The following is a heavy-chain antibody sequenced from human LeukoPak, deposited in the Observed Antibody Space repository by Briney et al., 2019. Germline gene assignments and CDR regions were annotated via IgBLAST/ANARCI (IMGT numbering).Heavy chain of an antibody. CDR1: GYTFSAYA. D-gene: IGHD6-19*01. V-gene: IGHV1-69*13. CDR2: IIPIFGTA. J-gene: IGHJ3*02. Sequence: ASVKVSCKASGYTFSAYAMNWVRQAPGQGLEWMGGIIPIFGTANYAQKFQGRVTITADESTSTAYMELSSLRSEDTAVYYCARDIAVAEGLAFDIWGQGTMVTVSS. CDR3: ARDIAVAEGLAFDI.